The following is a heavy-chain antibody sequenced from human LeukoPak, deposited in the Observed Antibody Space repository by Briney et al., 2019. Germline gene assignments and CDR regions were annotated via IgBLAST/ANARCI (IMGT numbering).Heavy chain of an antibody. J-gene: IGHJ6*03. D-gene: IGHD6-19*01. V-gene: IGHV4-34*01. Sequence: SETLSLTCAVYGGSFSGYYWSWIRQPPGKGLEWIGEINHSGSTDYNPSLKSRVTISVDTSKNQFSLKLSSVTAADTAVCYCARVSSSGYSSGWKYYYYYYMDVWGKGTTVTVSS. CDR3: ARVSSSGYSSGWKYYYYYYMDV. CDR1: GGSFSGYY. CDR2: INHSGST.